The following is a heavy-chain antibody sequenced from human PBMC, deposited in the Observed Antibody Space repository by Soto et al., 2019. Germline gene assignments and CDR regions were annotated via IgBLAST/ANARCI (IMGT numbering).Heavy chain of an antibody. CDR3: ARAGYCSSTSCSKGEYFNGMDV. CDR1: GYTFTSYG. V-gene: IGHV1-18*01. Sequence: QVQLVQSGAEVKKPGASVKVSCKASGYTFTSYGISWVRQAPGQGLEWMGWISAYNGNTNYAQKHQGRVTMTTDTSTSTAYMELRSLRSDDTAVYYCARAGYCSSTSCSKGEYFNGMDVWGQGTTVTVSS. D-gene: IGHD2-2*01. CDR2: ISAYNGNT. J-gene: IGHJ6*02.